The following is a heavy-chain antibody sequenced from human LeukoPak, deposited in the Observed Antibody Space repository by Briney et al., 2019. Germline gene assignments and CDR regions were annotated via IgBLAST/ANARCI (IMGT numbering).Heavy chain of an antibody. V-gene: IGHV1-18*01. CDR2: ISAYNGNT. D-gene: IGHD6-19*01. J-gene: IGHJ5*02. Sequence: ASVKVSCKASGYTFTSYGISWVRQAPGQGLEWMGWISAYNGNTNYAQKLQGRVTMTTDTSTSTAYMELRSLRSDDTAVYYCARDRLEGGIAVADSGWFDPWGQGTLVTVSS. CDR1: GYTFTSYG. CDR3: ARDRLEGGIAVADSGWFDP.